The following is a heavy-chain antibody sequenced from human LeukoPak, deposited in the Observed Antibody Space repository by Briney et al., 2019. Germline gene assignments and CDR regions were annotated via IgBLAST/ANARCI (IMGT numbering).Heavy chain of an antibody. V-gene: IGHV3-21*01. D-gene: IGHD5-18*01. Sequence: PGGSLRLSCAASGFTFSTYSMNWVRQAPGKGLEWVSSISGSISYIYYADSVRGRFTISRDNAKNSLYLQMNSLRAEDTAVYYCARGQSYGWFDPWGQGTLVTVSS. CDR3: ARGQSYGWFDP. J-gene: IGHJ5*02. CDR1: GFTFSTYS. CDR2: ISGSISYI.